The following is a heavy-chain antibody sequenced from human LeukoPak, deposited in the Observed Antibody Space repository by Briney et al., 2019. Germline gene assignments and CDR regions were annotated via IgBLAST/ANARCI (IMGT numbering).Heavy chain of an antibody. D-gene: IGHD4-23*01. CDR1: GFTFSSYS. Sequence: GGSLRLSCAASGFTFSSYSMNWVRQAPGKGLEWVSSISSSSSYIYYADSVKGRFTISRDNAKNSLYLQMNSLRAEDRAVYYCARDISYGGNSFDYWGQGTLVTVSS. CDR3: ARDISYGGNSFDY. V-gene: IGHV3-21*01. CDR2: ISSSSSYI. J-gene: IGHJ4*02.